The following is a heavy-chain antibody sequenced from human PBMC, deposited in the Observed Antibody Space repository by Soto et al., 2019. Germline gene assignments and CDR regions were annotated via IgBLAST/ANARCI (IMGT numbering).Heavy chain of an antibody. CDR1: GFTFSSYA. V-gene: IGHV3-30-3*01. D-gene: IGHD3-22*01. Sequence: PGGSLRLSCAASGFTFSSYAMHWVRQAPGKGLEWVAVISYDGSNKYYADSVKGRFTISRDNSKNTLYLQMNSLRAEDTAVYYCARDLPDYDSSGYPNGRGAFDIWGQGTMVTVSS. CDR3: ARDLPDYDSSGYPNGRGAFDI. J-gene: IGHJ3*02. CDR2: ISYDGSNK.